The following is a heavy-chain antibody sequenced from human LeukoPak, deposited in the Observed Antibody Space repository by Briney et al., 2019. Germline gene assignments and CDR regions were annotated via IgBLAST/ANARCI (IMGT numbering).Heavy chain of an antibody. CDR1: GGSISSYY. CDR2: IYYSGST. Sequence: PSETLSLTCTVSGGSISSYYWSWIRQPPGKGLEWIGYIYYSGSTNYNPSLKSRVTISVDTSKNQFSLKLSSVTAADTAVYYCVRKGDISSSRVFDIWGQGTMVTVSS. CDR3: VRKGDISSSRVFDI. V-gene: IGHV4-59*08. J-gene: IGHJ3*02. D-gene: IGHD6-6*01.